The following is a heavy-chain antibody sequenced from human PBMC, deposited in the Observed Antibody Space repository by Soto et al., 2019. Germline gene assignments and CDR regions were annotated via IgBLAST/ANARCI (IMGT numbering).Heavy chain of an antibody. CDR2: IWYDGSNK. Sequence: GGSLRLSCAASGFTFSSYGMHWVRQAPGKGLEWVAVIWYDGSNKYYADSVKGRFTISRDNSKNTLYLQMNSLRAEDTAVYYCARGGGSYYYYYGMDVWGQGTTVTVSS. J-gene: IGHJ6*02. V-gene: IGHV3-33*01. CDR1: GFTFSSYG. D-gene: IGHD1-26*01. CDR3: ARGGGSYYYYYGMDV.